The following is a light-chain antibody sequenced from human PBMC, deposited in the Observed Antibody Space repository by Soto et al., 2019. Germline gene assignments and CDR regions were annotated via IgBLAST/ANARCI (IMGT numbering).Light chain of an antibody. CDR2: DAS. CDR3: QQRAGWPPT. V-gene: IGKV3-11*01. CDR1: QSVSTN. Sequence: EIVLTQSPGTLSVSPGETATLSCRASQSVSTNQLAWYQQKPGQTPRLLIYDASNRANGIPARFTGSGSGTDFTLTISSLEPEDFAVYFCQQRAGWPPTFGGGTKVDIK. J-gene: IGKJ4*01.